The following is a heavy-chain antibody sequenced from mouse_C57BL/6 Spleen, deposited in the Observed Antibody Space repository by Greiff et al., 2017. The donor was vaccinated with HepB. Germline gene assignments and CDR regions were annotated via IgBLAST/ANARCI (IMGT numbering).Heavy chain of an antibody. CDR1: GFNIKDYY. Sequence: EVQLQQSGAELVKPGASVKLSCTASGFNIKDYYMHWVKQRTEQGLEWIGRIDPEDGETKYAPNFQGKATITADTSSNTAYLQLSSLTSEDTAVYYCARRDSNLSWFAYWGQGTLVTVSA. V-gene: IGHV14-2*01. CDR3: ARRDSNLSWFAY. CDR2: IDPEDGET. D-gene: IGHD2-5*01. J-gene: IGHJ3*01.